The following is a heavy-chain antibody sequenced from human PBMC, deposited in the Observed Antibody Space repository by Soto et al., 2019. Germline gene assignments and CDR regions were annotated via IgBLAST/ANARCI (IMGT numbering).Heavy chain of an antibody. CDR2: IKHTGDA. CDR1: GDSIETEIW. Sequence: PSETLSLTCAVYGDSIETEIWWSWLRQLTGRGLEWIGEIKHTGDANANPALRRRVSMSVGRTKYQFFLNLRSVSAADTAVYFCARDGRLHWFESWGQGTLVTVSS. CDR3: ARDGRLHWFES. V-gene: IGHV4-4*02. J-gene: IGHJ5*01.